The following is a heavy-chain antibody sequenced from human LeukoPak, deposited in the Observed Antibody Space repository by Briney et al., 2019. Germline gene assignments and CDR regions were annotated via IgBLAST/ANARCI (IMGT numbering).Heavy chain of an antibody. CDR1: GGSFSGYY. D-gene: IGHD6-19*01. CDR3: ASTQYSSGWYTFDY. Sequence: SETLSLTCAVYGGSFSGYYWSWIRQPPGKGLEWIGYIYYSGSTNYNPSLKSRVTISVDTSKNQFSLKLSSVTAADTAVYYCASTQYSSGWYTFDYWGQGTLVTVSS. CDR2: IYYSGST. V-gene: IGHV4-59*01. J-gene: IGHJ4*02.